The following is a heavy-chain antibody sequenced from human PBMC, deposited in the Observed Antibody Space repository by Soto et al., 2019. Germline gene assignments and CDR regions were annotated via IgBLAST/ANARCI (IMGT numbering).Heavy chain of an antibody. D-gene: IGHD3-3*01. CDR1: GYTFTSYD. J-gene: IGHJ5*02. CDR2: MNPNSGNT. V-gene: IGHV1-8*01. Sequence: QVQLVQSGAEVKKPGASVKVSCKASGYTFTSYDINWVRQATGQGLEWMGWMNPNSGNTGYAQKCQGGVTMTRTTSISTAYMELSSLRSEDTAVYYCARGKRVTIFGVVQNNWFDPWGQGTLVTVSS. CDR3: ARGKRVTIFGVVQNNWFDP.